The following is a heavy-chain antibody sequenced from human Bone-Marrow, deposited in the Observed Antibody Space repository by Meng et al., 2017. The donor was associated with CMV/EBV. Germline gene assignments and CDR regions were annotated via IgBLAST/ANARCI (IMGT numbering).Heavy chain of an antibody. D-gene: IGHD2-2*01. CDR1: GFTFNDYA. Sequence: GESLKISCATSGFTFNDYAFHWVRQAPGKGLEWVAFIRYDGSNKYYADSVKGRFTISRDNSKNTLYLQMNSLRAEDTAVYYCAKDAVPAGRGVLDYWGQGTLVTVSS. CDR2: IRYDGSNK. V-gene: IGHV3-30*02. J-gene: IGHJ4*02. CDR3: AKDAVPAGRGVLDY.